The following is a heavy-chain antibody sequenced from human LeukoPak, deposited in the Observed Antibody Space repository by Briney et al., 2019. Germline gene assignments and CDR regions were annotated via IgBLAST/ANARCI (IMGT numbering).Heavy chain of an antibody. V-gene: IGHV3-53*01. CDR1: GFTVSSNY. Sequence: GGSLRLSCAASGFTVSSNYMSWVRQAPGKGLEWVSVIYSGGSTYYADSVKGRFTISRDNSKNTLYLQMNSLSADDTAVYYCAKVAHYYGSGSYYEYYFDYWGQGTLVTVSS. D-gene: IGHD3-10*01. J-gene: IGHJ4*02. CDR2: IYSGGST. CDR3: AKVAHYYGSGSYYEYYFDY.